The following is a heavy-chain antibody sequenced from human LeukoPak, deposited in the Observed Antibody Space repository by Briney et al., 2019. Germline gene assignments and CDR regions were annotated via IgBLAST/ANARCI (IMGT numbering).Heavy chain of an antibody. CDR2: IIPILGIA. V-gene: IGHV1-69*04. Sequence: GASVKVSCKASGGTFSSYAISWVRQAPGQGLEWMGRIIPILGIANYAQKFQGRVTITADDSTSTAYMELSSLRSEDTAVYYCAREGQLAGFAPWGQGTLVTVSA. CDR3: AREGQLAGFAP. D-gene: IGHD6-6*01. CDR1: GGTFSSYA. J-gene: IGHJ5*02.